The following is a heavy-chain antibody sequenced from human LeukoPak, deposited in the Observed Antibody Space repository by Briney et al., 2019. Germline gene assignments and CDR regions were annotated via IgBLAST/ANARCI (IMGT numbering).Heavy chain of an antibody. CDR3: ARPLYCSGGSCMNWFDP. Sequence: RASVKVSCKASGYTFTSYDINWVRQATGQGLEWMGWMNPNSGNTGYAQKFQGRVTMTRNTSISTAYMELSSLRSEDTAVYYCARPLYCSGGSCMNWFDPWGQGTLVTVSS. J-gene: IGHJ5*02. CDR1: GYTFTSYD. D-gene: IGHD2-15*01. CDR2: MNPNSGNT. V-gene: IGHV1-8*01.